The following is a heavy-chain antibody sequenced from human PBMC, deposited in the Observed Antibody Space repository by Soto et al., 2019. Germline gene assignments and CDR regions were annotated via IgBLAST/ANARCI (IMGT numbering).Heavy chain of an antibody. CDR2: INPSGGST. Sequence: ASVKVSCKASGYTFTSYYMHWVRQAPGGGLEWMGIINPSGGSTSYAQKFQGRVTMTRDTSTSTVYMELSSLRSEDTAVYYCARDLSLTHYDFWSVYYPLSGDYGMDVWGQGTTLTVSS. J-gene: IGHJ6*02. V-gene: IGHV1-46*01. CDR3: ARDLSLTHYDFWSVYYPLSGDYGMDV. D-gene: IGHD3-3*01. CDR1: GYTFTSYY.